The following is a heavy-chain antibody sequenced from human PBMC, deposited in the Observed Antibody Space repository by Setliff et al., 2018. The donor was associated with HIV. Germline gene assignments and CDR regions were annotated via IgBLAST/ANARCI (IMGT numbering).Heavy chain of an antibody. CDR3: ARTYYYDASGYYRPFDI. V-gene: IGHV3-7*03. CDR1: GLIFSSYW. D-gene: IGHD3-22*01. Sequence: HPGGSLRLSCAASGLIFSSYWMSWVRQAPGKGLEWVANIKQDGSEKNYVDFVKGRFTISRDNAKNSLYLQMNSLRAEDTAVYYCARTYYYDASGYYRPFDIWGQGTMATVSS. CDR2: IKQDGSEK. J-gene: IGHJ3*02.